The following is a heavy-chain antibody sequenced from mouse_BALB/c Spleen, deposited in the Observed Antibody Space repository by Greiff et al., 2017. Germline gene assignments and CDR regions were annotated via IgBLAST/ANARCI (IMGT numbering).Heavy chain of an antibody. Sequence: VQLKQSGAELVKPGASVKLSCTASGFNIKDTYMHWVKQRPEQGLEWIGRIDPANGNTKYDPKFQGKATITADTSSNTAYLQLSSLTSEDTAVYYCARWGGIQSFDYWGQGTTLTVSS. V-gene: IGHV14-3*02. CDR1: GFNIKDTY. J-gene: IGHJ2*01. CDR2: IDPANGNT. CDR3: ARWGGIQSFDY.